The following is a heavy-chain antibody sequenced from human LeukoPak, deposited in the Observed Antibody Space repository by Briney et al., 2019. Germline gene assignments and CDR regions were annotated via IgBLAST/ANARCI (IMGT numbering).Heavy chain of an antibody. J-gene: IGHJ6*03. CDR3: ARISVGATYYYYMDV. CDR1: GYTFTSYD. Sequence: ASVKVSCKASGYTFTSYDINWVRQATGQGLEWMGWMNPNSGNTGYAQKFQGRVTMTRNTSISTAYMELSSLRSEDTAVYYCARISVGATYYYYMDVWGKGTTVTVSS. D-gene: IGHD1-26*01. V-gene: IGHV1-8*01. CDR2: MNPNSGNT.